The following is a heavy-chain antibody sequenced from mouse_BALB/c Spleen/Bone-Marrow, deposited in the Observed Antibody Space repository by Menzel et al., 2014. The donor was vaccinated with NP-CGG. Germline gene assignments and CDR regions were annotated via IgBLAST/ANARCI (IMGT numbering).Heavy chain of an antibody. Sequence: VQLQQSGAELVKPGTSVNLSCKASGYTFTDYIIHWVKQRSGQGLEWIGWFYPGSGSIKYNEKFKYKATLTADKSSNTVYMELSRLTSEDSAVYFCARHEDLDIRRRLSAMDYWGQGTSVTVSS. CDR2: FYPGSGSI. V-gene: IGHV1-62-2*01. D-gene: IGHD2-12*01. J-gene: IGHJ4*01. CDR1: GYTFTDYI. CDR3: ARHEDLDIRRRLSAMDY.